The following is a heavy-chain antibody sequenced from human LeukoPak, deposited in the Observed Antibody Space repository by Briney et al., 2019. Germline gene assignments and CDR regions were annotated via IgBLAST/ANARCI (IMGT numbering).Heavy chain of an antibody. V-gene: IGHV4-59*12. CDR2: IYHSGST. J-gene: IGHJ4*02. CDR3: ARSRADRNFDY. CDR1: GGSINNFY. Sequence: SETLSLTCSVSGGSINNFYWTWIRQPPGKGLEWIGYIYHSGSTYYNPSLKSRVTISVDRSKNQFSLKLSSVTAADTAVYYCARSRADRNFDYWGQGTLVTVSS. D-gene: IGHD1-14*01.